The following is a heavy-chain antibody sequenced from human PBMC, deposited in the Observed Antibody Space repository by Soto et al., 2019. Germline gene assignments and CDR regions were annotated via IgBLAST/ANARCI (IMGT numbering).Heavy chain of an antibody. CDR1: GFTFSSYA. CDR2: ISYDGSNK. J-gene: IGHJ1*01. CDR3: ARAPWGVVVAANFPH. D-gene: IGHD2-15*01. V-gene: IGHV3-30-3*01. Sequence: GGSLRLSCAASGFTFSSYAMHWVRQAPGKGLEWVAVISYDGSNKYYADSVKGRFTISRDNSKNTLYLQMNSLRAEDTAVYYCARAPWGVVVAANFPHWGQGTLVNVS.